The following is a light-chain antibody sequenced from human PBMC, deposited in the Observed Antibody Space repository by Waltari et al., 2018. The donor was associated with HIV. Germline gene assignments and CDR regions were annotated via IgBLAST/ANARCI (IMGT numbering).Light chain of an antibody. Sequence: EIVMTQSPATLSVSPGERATLTCRASQSVSFNLAWYQQKPGQAPRLLIYGASTRATGIPARFRGSGSGTEFTLTISSLQSEDFAVYYCQQYDNWPPWTFGQGTKVEVK. CDR3: QQYDNWPPWT. J-gene: IGKJ1*01. CDR2: GAS. V-gene: IGKV3-15*01. CDR1: QSVSFN.